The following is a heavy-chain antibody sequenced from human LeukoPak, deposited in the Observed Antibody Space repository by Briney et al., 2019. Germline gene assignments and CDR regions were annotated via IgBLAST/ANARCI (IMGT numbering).Heavy chain of an antibody. Sequence: SVKVSCKASGGTFSSYAISWVRQAPGQGLEWMGGIIPIFGTANYAQKFQGRVTITADESTSTACMELSSLRSEDTAVYYCARAGSDCSGGSCYRTPSYDYWGQGTLVTVSS. V-gene: IGHV1-69*01. CDR1: GGTFSSYA. CDR3: ARAGSDCSGGSCYRTPSYDY. CDR2: IIPIFGTA. D-gene: IGHD2-15*01. J-gene: IGHJ4*02.